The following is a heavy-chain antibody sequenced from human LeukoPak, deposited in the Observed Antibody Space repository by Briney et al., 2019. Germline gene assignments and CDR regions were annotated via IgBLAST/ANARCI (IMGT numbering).Heavy chain of an antibody. Sequence: GASVKVSCKASGGTFSSSAISWVRQAPGQGLEWMGGIIPIFNTANYAQKFQGRVTITADESTSTAYMELSSLRSEDTAVYYCARGPRSGYFVSGNFRQPRKDYSYYYMDVWGKGTTVTASS. CDR3: ARGPRSGYFVSGNFRQPRKDYSYYYMDV. J-gene: IGHJ6*03. CDR2: IIPIFNTA. D-gene: IGHD3-10*01. CDR1: GGTFSSSA. V-gene: IGHV1-69*13.